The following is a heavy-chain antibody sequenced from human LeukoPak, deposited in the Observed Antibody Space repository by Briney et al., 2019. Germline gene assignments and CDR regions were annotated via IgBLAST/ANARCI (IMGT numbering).Heavy chain of an antibody. CDR1: GFTFDDYA. J-gene: IGHJ4*02. CDR2: TYADGYT. D-gene: IGHD2-2*01. CDR3: ARGLRHCDRTSCFQPFDC. V-gene: IGHV3-53*01. Sequence: QPGGSLRLSCAASGFTFDDYAMHWVRQAPGKGLEWVSITYADGYTFYADSVKGRFTISRDSPKDTLCLQMNSLRAEDTAMYYCARGLRHCDRTSCFQPFDCWGQGTLVTVSS.